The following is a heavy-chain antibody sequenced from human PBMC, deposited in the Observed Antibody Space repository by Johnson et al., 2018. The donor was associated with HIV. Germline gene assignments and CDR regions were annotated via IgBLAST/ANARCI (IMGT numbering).Heavy chain of an antibody. CDR1: GFTVSNNY. CDR2: IYSGGST. V-gene: IGHV3-66*01. D-gene: IGHD4-23*01. Sequence: VQLVESGGGVVQPGGSLRLSCAASGFTVSNNYMSWVRQAPGTGLEWVSVIYSGGSTYYADSVKGRFTISRDNSKNTLYLQMNSLRAEDPAVYYCARALQKTRGAFDIWGQGTMVTVSS. CDR3: ARALQKTRGAFDI. J-gene: IGHJ3*02.